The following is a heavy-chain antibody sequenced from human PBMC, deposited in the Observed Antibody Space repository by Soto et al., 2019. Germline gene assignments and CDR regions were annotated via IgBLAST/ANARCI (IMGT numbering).Heavy chain of an antibody. CDR1: GYTFTSYY. J-gene: IGHJ4*02. CDR2: INPSGGST. Sequence: ASVKVSCKASGYTFTSYYMHWVRQAPGQGLEWMGIINPSGGSTSYAQKFQGRATMTRDTSTSTVYMELSSLRSADTDVDYWARQCEGGLGDWGQGTLVTVSS. CDR3: ARQCEGGLGD. D-gene: IGHD6-19*01. V-gene: IGHV1-46*01.